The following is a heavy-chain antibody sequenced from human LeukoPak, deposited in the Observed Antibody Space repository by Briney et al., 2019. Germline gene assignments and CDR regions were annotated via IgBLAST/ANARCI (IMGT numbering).Heavy chain of an antibody. CDR2: ISSSGDYT. D-gene: IGHD4-17*01. J-gene: IGHJ4*02. CDR3: ARGGIFGNGAYELLDN. Sequence: GGSLRLSCAASGFTFSNFYMTWIRQAPGKGLEWVSYISSSGDYTNYADSVTGRFTISRDNAKKSLYLQMNSLRAEDTALYYCARGGIFGNGAYELLDNWGQGTLVTVSS. CDR1: GFTFSNFY. V-gene: IGHV3-11*05.